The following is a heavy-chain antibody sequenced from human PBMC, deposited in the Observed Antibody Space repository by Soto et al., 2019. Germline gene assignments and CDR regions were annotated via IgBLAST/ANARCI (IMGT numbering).Heavy chain of an antibody. D-gene: IGHD3-9*01. J-gene: IGHJ4*02. Sequence: ASVKVSCKASGYTFTSYGISWVRQAPGQGLEWMGWISAYNGNTNYAQKLQGRVTMTTDNSKNTLYLQMNSLRAEDTAVYYCAKDRLRYFDWLIYWGQGTLVTVSS. CDR3: AKDRLRYFDWLIY. V-gene: IGHV1-18*01. CDR1: GYTFTSYG. CDR2: ISAYNGNT.